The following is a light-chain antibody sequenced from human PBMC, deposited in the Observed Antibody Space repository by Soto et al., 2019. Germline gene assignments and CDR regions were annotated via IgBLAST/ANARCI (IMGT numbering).Light chain of an antibody. CDR3: QQFSSYPLT. V-gene: IGKV3-20*01. CDR1: QTVSSNY. J-gene: IGKJ4*01. CDR2: ATS. Sequence: EIILTQSPDTLSLSPGERATLSCRASQTVSSNYLAWCQQRPGQAPRLLIYATSTRAAGIPARFSGSGSGTDFTLTISRLEPDEVAVYYCQQFSSYPLTFGGGTKVDIK.